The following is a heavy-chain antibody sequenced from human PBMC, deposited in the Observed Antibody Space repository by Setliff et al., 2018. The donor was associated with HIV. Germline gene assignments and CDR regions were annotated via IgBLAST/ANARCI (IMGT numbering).Heavy chain of an antibody. D-gene: IGHD6-6*01. CDR3: ARDGAAHFDY. V-gene: IGHV4-59*01. J-gene: IGHJ4*02. Sequence: SETLSLTCTVSGGSISSYYWSWIRQPPGKGPEWIGYIYYSGSTNYNPSLKSRVTISVDTSKNQFSLKLSSVTAADTAVYYCARDGAAHFDYWGQGTLVTVSS. CDR2: IYYSGST. CDR1: GGSISSYY.